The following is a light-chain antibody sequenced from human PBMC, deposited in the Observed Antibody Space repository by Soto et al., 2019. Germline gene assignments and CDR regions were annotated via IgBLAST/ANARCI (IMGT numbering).Light chain of an antibody. Sequence: EIVLTQSPATLSLSPGERATLSCRASQSVSSYLAWYQQKPGQAPRLLIYDASNRATGIPARFSGSGSGTDFTLTISSLEPEDFAVYVCQQRSNWPPLTFGGGTKVELK. CDR2: DAS. CDR1: QSVSSY. J-gene: IGKJ4*01. CDR3: QQRSNWPPLT. V-gene: IGKV3-11*01.